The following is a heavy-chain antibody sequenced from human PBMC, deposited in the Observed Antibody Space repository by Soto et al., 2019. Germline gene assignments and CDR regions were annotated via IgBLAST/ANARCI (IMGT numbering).Heavy chain of an antibody. V-gene: IGHV4-59*01. J-gene: IGHJ4*02. Sequence: SETLSLTCTVSGGSISSYYWNWIRQAPGKGLEWIGNIHYSGNTNYNPSLKSRVTISLDTSENQFSLNMISVTAADTAVYYCATYSSTKTFDCWGQGALVTVSS. CDR1: GGSISSYY. CDR2: IHYSGNT. D-gene: IGHD6-13*01. CDR3: ATYSSTKTFDC.